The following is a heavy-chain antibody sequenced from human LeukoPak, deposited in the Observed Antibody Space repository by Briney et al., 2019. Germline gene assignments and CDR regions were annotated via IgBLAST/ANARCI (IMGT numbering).Heavy chain of an antibody. V-gene: IGHV3-20*04. D-gene: IGHD6-13*01. CDR2: INWNGGST. J-gene: IGHJ6*03. Sequence: PGGSLRLSCAASGFTFDDYGMSWVRQAPGKGLEWVSGINWNGGSTGYADSVKGRFTISRDNSKNTLYLQMNSLRAEDTAVYYCAGVAAAGTYHYYYYMDVWGKGTTVTVSS. CDR1: GFTFDDYG. CDR3: AGVAAAGTYHYYYYMDV.